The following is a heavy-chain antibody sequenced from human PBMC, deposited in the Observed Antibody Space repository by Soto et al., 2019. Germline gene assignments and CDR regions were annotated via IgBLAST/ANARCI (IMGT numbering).Heavy chain of an antibody. CDR1: GFTFSSYA. V-gene: IGHV3-30-3*01. CDR3: AGIDYGGNSDY. Sequence: QVQLVESGGGVVQPGRSLRLSCAASGFTFSSYAMHWFRQAPGKGLEWVAVISYDGSNKYYADSVKGRFTISRDNSKNTLYLQMNSLRAEDTAVYYCAGIDYGGNSDYWGQGTLVTVSS. CDR2: ISYDGSNK. J-gene: IGHJ4*02. D-gene: IGHD4-17*01.